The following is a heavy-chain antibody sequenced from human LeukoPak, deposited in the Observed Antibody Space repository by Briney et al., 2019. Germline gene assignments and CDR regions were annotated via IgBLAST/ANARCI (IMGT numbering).Heavy chain of an antibody. D-gene: IGHD3-22*01. CDR3: AKQRSSYYDSSDY. J-gene: IGHJ4*02. CDR2: VNWNGGST. CDR1: GFTFDDYG. V-gene: IGHV3-20*04. Sequence: PGGSLRLSCAASGFTFDDYGMSWVRQAPGKGLDWVSGVNWNGGSTGYADSVKGRLTISRDNSENTLYLQMNSLRAEDTAVYYCAKQRSSYYDSSDYWGQGTLVTVSP.